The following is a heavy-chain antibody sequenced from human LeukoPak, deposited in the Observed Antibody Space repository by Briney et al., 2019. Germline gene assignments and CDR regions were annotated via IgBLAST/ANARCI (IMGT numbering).Heavy chain of an antibody. CDR3: AGGGDSGGYYYPMFDY. Sequence: PSETLSLTCTVSGVSITNYYWNWIRQPPGEGLGWIGYIYYTGSTNYNLSLKSRVTISVDTSKNQFSLKMSAVTAADTAVYFCAGGGDSGGYYYPMFDYWGQGILVTVSS. D-gene: IGHD3-22*01. CDR2: IYYTGST. CDR1: GVSITNYY. V-gene: IGHV4-59*01. J-gene: IGHJ4*02.